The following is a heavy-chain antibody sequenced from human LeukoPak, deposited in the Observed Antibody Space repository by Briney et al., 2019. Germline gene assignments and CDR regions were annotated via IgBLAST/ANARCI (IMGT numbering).Heavy chain of an antibody. CDR1: VGSVSSGDYY. CDR2: THSNGNN. CDR3: AASFGSDSYYYYYYGMAF. Sequence: PLQTLSLTSTDSVGSVSSGDYYSIWVRQHPGKCLEWLGYTHSNGNNFYNPTLKSRTPISVALSKNHLSLRLTSVTAAASPVFYWAASFGSDSYYYYYYGMAFWGQGTSVTVS. D-gene: IGHD3-10*01. V-gene: IGHV4-30-4*01. J-gene: IGHJ6*02.